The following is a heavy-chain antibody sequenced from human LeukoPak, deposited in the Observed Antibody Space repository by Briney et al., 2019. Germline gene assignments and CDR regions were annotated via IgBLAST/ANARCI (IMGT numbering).Heavy chain of an antibody. J-gene: IGHJ5*02. CDR2: IYHSGST. Sequence: SETLSLTCAVSGYSISRGYYWGWIRQPPGQGLEWIGSIYHSGSTYYNPSLKTRVTISIDTSKNQFALKLRSVTAADTAVYYCARNSVLTMYPISEEGWFDPWGQGTLVTVSS. CDR3: ARNSVLTMYPISEEGWFDP. CDR1: GYSISRGYY. D-gene: IGHD2-8*01. V-gene: IGHV4-38-2*01.